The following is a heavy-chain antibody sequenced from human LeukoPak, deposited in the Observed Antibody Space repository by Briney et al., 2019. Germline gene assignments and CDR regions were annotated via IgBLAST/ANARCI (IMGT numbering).Heavy chain of an antibody. J-gene: IGHJ6*03. D-gene: IGHD2-2*01. CDR2: IYTSGST. Sequence: KPSETLSLTCTVSGGSISSYYWSWIRQPAGKGLEWIGRIYTSGSTNYNPSLKSRVTMSVDTSKNQFSLKLSSVTAADTAVYYCARVVVVPAEPDDYYYMDVWGKGTTVTASS. CDR1: GGSISSYY. CDR3: ARVVVVPAEPDDYYYMDV. V-gene: IGHV4-4*07.